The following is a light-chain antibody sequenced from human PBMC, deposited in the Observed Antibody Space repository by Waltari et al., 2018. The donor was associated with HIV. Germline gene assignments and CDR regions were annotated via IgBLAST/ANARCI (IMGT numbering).Light chain of an antibody. CDR3: QQYGSSVRT. CDR2: AAS. J-gene: IGKJ2*01. Sequence: DIQMTQSPSSLSASVGDRVTITCRASQSISTSLNWYQQKPGKAPKVLINAASSLQSGVPTRFRGTGSATHFTLTISGVEPEDFAVYYCQQYGSSVRTFGQGTKLDIK. V-gene: IGKV1-39*01. CDR1: QSISTS.